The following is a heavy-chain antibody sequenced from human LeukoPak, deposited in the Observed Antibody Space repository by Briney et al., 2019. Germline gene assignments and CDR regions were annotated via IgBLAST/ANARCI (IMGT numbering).Heavy chain of an antibody. V-gene: IGHV3-23*01. CDR1: GFTFSSYA. Sequence: GGSLRLSCAASGFTFSSYAMSWVRQAPGKGLEGVSAISGSGGSTYYADSVKGRFTISRDNSKNTLYLQMNSLRAEDTAVYYCAKPTDFWSGYYGYWGQGTLVTVSS. CDR3: AKPTDFWSGYYGY. CDR2: ISGSGGST. D-gene: IGHD3-3*01. J-gene: IGHJ4*02.